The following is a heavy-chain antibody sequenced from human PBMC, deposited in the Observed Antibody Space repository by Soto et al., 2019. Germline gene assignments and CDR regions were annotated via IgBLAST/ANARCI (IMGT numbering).Heavy chain of an antibody. V-gene: IGHV1-2*02. CDR1: GYTFTGYF. D-gene: IGHD2-8*01. Sequence: ASVKVSCKASGYTFTGYFLHWVRQAPGQGLEWMGYINPNSGGTKYAQKFKGRVTMTRDTSISTAYMELTRLTSDDTAIYYCARGDSTDCSNGVCSFFYNHDMDVWGQGTTVTVSS. CDR3: ARGDSTDCSNGVCSFFYNHDMDV. CDR2: INPNSGGT. J-gene: IGHJ6*02.